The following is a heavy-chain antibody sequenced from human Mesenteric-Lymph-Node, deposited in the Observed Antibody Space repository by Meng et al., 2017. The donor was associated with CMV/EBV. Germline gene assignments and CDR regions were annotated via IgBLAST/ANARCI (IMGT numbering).Heavy chain of an antibody. Sequence: ESLKISCTVSGASITNYYWSWIRQPPGRGLEWIGYSYYSGSTNYNPSLESRVTMSVDTSKSQFTLRLNSVTAADTAIYYCTSSGYSYGYVDAWFDPWGQGILVTVSS. CDR1: GASITNYY. D-gene: IGHD5-18*01. J-gene: IGHJ5*02. CDR3: TSSGYSYGYVDAWFDP. V-gene: IGHV4-59*01. CDR2: SYYSGST.